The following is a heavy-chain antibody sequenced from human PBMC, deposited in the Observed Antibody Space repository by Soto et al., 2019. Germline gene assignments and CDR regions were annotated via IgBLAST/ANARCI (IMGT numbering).Heavy chain of an antibody. D-gene: IGHD1-26*01. CDR2: ISYDGSNK. CDR1: GFTFSSYG. J-gene: IGHJ6*02. V-gene: IGHV3-30*18. CDR3: AKDREAARRYYYYGMDV. Sequence: PXGSVRLSFAASGFTFSSYGMHWVRQAPGKGLEWVAVISYDGSNKYYADSVKGRFTISRDNSKNTLYLQMNSLRAEDTAVYYCAKDREAARRYYYYGMDVWGQGTTVTVSS.